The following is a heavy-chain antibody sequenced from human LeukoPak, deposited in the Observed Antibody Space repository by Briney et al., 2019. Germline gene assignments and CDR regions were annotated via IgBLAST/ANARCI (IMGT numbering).Heavy chain of an antibody. V-gene: IGHV4-31*03. CDR2: IYYSGST. J-gene: IGHJ4*02. D-gene: IGHD3-22*01. CDR3: ARGAYHSSGFFQGFDS. Sequence: PSETLSLTCTVSGGSISSGGYYWSWIRQHPGKGLEWIGYIYYSGSTYYNPSLKSRVTISVDTSKNQFSLKLSSVTAADTAVYYCARGAYHSSGFFQGFDSWGQGTLVTVSS. CDR1: GGSISSGGYY.